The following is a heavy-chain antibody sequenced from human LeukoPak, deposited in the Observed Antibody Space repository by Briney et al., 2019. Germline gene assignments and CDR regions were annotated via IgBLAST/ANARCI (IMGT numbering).Heavy chain of an antibody. V-gene: IGHV3-23*01. CDR2: ISGSGGST. Sequence: LSSETLSLTCTVSGGSISGYYWSWIRQPPGKGLEWVSAISGSGGSTYYADSVKGRFTISRDNSKNTLYLQMNSLRAEDTAVYYCAKFKHVEMATLNYPLFDYWGQGTLVTVSS. CDR3: AKFKHVEMATLNYPLFDY. J-gene: IGHJ4*02. D-gene: IGHD4-4*01. CDR1: GGSISGYY.